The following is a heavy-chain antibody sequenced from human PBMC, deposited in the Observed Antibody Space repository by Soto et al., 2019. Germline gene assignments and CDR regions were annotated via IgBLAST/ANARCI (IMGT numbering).Heavy chain of an antibody. Sequence: SETLSLTCTVSGGSIRHYYCSWIRQFPGKGLEWIGYIYYSGSTNYNPSLKSRVTISIDTSRSQLSLKLSSVTAADTAVYYCARDEGITGTLVNWGQGTLVTVSS. CDR1: GGSIRHYY. D-gene: IGHD1-20*01. J-gene: IGHJ4*02. CDR2: IYYSGST. V-gene: IGHV4-59*01. CDR3: ARDEGITGTLVN.